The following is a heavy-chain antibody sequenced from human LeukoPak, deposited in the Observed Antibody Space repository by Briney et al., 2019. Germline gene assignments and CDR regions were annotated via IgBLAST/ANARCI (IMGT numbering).Heavy chain of an antibody. CDR1: GYTLTELS. D-gene: IGHD6-13*01. CDR3: ATDLEAAAGTFDY. J-gene: IGHJ4*02. Sequence: GASVKVSCKVSGYTLTELSMHWVRQAPGKGLEWMGGFDPEDGETIYAQKFQGRVTMTEDTSTDTVYMELSSLRSEDTAVYYCATDLEAAAGTFDYWGQGTLVTVSS. V-gene: IGHV1-24*01. CDR2: FDPEDGET.